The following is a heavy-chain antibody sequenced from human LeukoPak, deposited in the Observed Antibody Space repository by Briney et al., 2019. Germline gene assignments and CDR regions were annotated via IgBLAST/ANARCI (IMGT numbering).Heavy chain of an antibody. CDR3: ARGSLRYFDY. Sequence: ASVKVPCKASGYTFTGYYMHWVRQAPGQGLEWMGWINPNSGDTNYAQKFQDRVTMTRDTSISTAFMEVSRLRFDDTAVYYCARGSLRYFDYWGQGTLVTVSS. V-gene: IGHV1-2*02. CDR1: GYTFTGYY. J-gene: IGHJ4*02. D-gene: IGHD3-10*01. CDR2: INPNSGDT.